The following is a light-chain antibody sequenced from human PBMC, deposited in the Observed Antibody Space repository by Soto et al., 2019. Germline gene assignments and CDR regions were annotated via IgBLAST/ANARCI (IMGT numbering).Light chain of an antibody. J-gene: IGLJ1*01. V-gene: IGLV2-8*01. CDR3: SSYGGYNNVV. CDR2: EVN. Sequence: QSALTQPPSASGSPGQSVTISCTGTSSDVGGYNYVSWFQQHPGKAPKLIIHEVNQRPSGVPDRFSGSKSGNTASLTVSGLQAEDEGTYYGSSYGGYNNVVFGTGTKLTVL. CDR1: SSDVGGYNY.